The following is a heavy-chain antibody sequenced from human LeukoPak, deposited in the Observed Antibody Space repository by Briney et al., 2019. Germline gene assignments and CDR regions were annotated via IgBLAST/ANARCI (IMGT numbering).Heavy chain of an antibody. CDR3: ARRNWNGIYCFDY. D-gene: IGHD1-1*01. J-gene: IGHJ4*02. V-gene: IGHV3-7*05. Sequence: GGSLRLSCAASGFTFGSYWMSWVRQAPGKGLEWVANIKEDGSEKYYVDSVEGRFTISRDNAKNSLYLQMNSLRAEDTAVYYCARRNWNGIYCFDYWGQGTLVTVSS. CDR2: IKEDGSEK. CDR1: GFTFGSYW.